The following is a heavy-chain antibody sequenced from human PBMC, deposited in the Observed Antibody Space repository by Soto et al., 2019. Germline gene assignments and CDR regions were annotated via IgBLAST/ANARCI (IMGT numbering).Heavy chain of an antibody. Sequence: GGSLRLSCAASGFTFDDYAMHWVRQAPGKGLEWVSGISWNSGSIGYADSVKGRFTISRDNAKNSLYLQMNSLRAEDTALYYCAKDMRLYEFGYFDYWGQGTLVTVSS. D-gene: IGHD2-8*01. J-gene: IGHJ4*02. V-gene: IGHV3-9*01. CDR3: AKDMRLYEFGYFDY. CDR1: GFTFDDYA. CDR2: ISWNSGSI.